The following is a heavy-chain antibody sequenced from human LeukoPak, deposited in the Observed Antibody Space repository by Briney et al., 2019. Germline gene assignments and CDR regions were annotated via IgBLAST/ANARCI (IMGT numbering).Heavy chain of an antibody. CDR3: ARIVSKNYYYYYYGMDV. V-gene: IGHV3-30*03. CDR1: GLTFSSYG. Sequence: PGGSLRLSCAASGLTFSSYGMHWVRQTPGKGLEWVAVISYDGSNKYYADSVKGRFTISRDNSKNTLYLQMNSLRAEDTAVYYCARIVSKNYYYYYYGMDVWGKGTTVTASS. D-gene: IGHD3-22*01. CDR2: ISYDGSNK. J-gene: IGHJ6*04.